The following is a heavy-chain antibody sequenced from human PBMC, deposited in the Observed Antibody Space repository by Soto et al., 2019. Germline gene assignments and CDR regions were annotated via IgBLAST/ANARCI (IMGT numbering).Heavy chain of an antibody. Sequence: GGSLSLSCAASGFTFGNYWMRWVRQDPRRRLVWVARISDYARINYADSVNDRFIISRDDSRSEQLLQLKDLRVKETATYYRERGGLEPFDHWGQGALVTVTS. D-gene: IGHD1-1*01. CDR2: ISDYARI. CDR1: GFTFGNYW. J-gene: IGHJ4*02. V-gene: IGHV3-74*01. CDR3: ERGGLEPFDH.